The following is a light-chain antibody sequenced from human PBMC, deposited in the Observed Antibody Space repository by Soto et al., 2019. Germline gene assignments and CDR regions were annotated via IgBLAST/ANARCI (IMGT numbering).Light chain of an antibody. CDR1: QSVSSSY. CDR2: AAS. J-gene: IGKJ2*01. Sequence: EIVLTQSPGTLSLSPGERATLSCRASQSVSSSYLAWYQQKPGQAPRLLIYAASSRATGIPDKFSGSGSGTDFTLTISRLEPEDFAVYYCQHYGSSAGYTFGPGTKLEIK. CDR3: QHYGSSAGYT. V-gene: IGKV3-20*01.